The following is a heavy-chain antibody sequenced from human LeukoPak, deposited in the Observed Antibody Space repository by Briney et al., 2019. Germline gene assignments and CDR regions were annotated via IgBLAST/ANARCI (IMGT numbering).Heavy chain of an antibody. Sequence: SETLSLTCTVSGGSISSSSYYWGWIRQPPGKGLEWIGSIYYSGSTYYNPSLKSRVTISVDTSKNQFSLKLSSVTAADTAVYYCARADVGQDVNYYYYYMDVWGKGTTVTVSS. CDR3: ARADVGQDVNYYYYYMDV. CDR2: IYYSGST. J-gene: IGHJ6*03. V-gene: IGHV4-39*07. CDR1: GGSISSSSYY. D-gene: IGHD1-26*01.